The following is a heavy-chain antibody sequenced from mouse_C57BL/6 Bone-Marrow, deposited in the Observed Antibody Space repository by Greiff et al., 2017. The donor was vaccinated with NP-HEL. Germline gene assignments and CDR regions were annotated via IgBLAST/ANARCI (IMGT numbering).Heavy chain of an antibody. V-gene: IGHV1-81*01. Sequence: QVQLKQSGAELARPGASVKLSCKASGYTFTSYGMSWVKQRTGQGLEWIGEIYPRSGNTYYNEKFKGKATLTADKSSSTAYMELRSLTSEDSAVYFCARDYGNYYYYAMDYWGQGTSVTVSS. CDR2: IYPRSGNT. CDR1: GYTFTSYG. D-gene: IGHD2-1*01. J-gene: IGHJ4*01. CDR3: ARDYGNYYYYAMDY.